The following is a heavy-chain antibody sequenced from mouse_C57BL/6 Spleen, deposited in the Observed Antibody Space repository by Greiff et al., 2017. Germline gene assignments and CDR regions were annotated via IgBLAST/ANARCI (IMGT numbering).Heavy chain of an antibody. CDR1: GFSLTSYG. Sequence: VQLKQSGPGLVQPSQSLSITCTVSGFSLTSYGVHWVRQSPGKGLEWLGVIWSGGSTDYNAAFISRLSISKDNSKSQVFFKMNSLQADDTAIYYCARLYDYDGGYAMDYWGQGTSVTVSS. CDR2: IWSGGST. CDR3: ARLYDYDGGYAMDY. D-gene: IGHD2-4*01. V-gene: IGHV2-2*01. J-gene: IGHJ4*01.